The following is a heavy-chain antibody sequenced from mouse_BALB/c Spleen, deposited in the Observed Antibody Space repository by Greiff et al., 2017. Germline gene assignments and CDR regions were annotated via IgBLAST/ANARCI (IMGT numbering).Heavy chain of an antibody. CDR3: ARRDYKYAMDY. Sequence: EVKLMESGGDLVKPGGSLKLSCAASGFTFSSYGMSWVRQTPDKRLEWVATISSGGSYTYYPDSVKGRFTISRDNAKNTLYLQMSSLKSEDTAMYYCARRDYKYAMDYWGQGTSVTVSS. J-gene: IGHJ4*01. V-gene: IGHV5-6*02. D-gene: IGHD2-12*01. CDR1: GFTFSSYG. CDR2: ISSGGSYT.